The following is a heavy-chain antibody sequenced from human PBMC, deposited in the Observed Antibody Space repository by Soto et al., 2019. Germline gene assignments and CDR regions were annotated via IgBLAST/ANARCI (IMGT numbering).Heavy chain of an antibody. CDR1: GDTFTSYD. CDR3: ASSPGGSSGWYSYDFQH. V-gene: IGHV1-45*02. CDR2: ITPFNGNT. J-gene: IGHJ1*01. D-gene: IGHD6-19*01. Sequence: SVKVSCKASGDTFTSYDISWVRQATGQGLEWMGWITPFNGNTNYAQKFQDRVTITRDRSMSTAYMELSSLRSEDTAMYYCASSPGGSSGWYSYDFQHWGQGTLVTVSS.